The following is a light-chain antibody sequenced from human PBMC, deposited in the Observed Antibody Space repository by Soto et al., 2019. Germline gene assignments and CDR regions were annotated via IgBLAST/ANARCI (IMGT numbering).Light chain of an antibody. J-gene: IGKJ1*01. Sequence: EIVLTQSPGTLSLSPGERATLSCRASQSVSSSYLAWYQQRPGQAPRLLTYDASSRATGIPDRFSSSGSGTDFTLTISRLEPEDFAVYYCQQFGSSRWTFGQGTKVEI. CDR2: DAS. V-gene: IGKV3-20*01. CDR1: QSVSSSY. CDR3: QQFGSSRWT.